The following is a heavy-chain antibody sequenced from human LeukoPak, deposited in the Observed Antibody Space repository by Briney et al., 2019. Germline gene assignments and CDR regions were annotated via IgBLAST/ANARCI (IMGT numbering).Heavy chain of an antibody. J-gene: IGHJ4*02. D-gene: IGHD3-10*01. V-gene: IGHV3-7*01. CDR3: VKVAKYYYGSETYYFFEH. CDR2: IKQDGNEK. CDR1: GFRFNTYW. Sequence: GGSLRLSCAASGFRFNTYWMSWVRQAPGKGLEWVANIKQDGNEKYYVDSVKGRFTISRDNAKNSLDLQMNSLRVEDTGIYYCVKVAKYYYGSETYYFFEHWGQGTPVTASS.